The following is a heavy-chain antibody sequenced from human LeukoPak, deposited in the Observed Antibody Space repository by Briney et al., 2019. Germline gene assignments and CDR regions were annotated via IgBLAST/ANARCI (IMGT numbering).Heavy chain of an antibody. CDR1: GFTFSSYS. V-gene: IGHV3-21*01. CDR2: ISSSSSYI. Sequence: GGSLRLSCVASGFTFSSYSMNWVRQAPGKGLVWVSSISSSSSYIYYADSVKGRFTISRDNAKNSLYLQMNSLRAEDTAVYYCARVAAAGTMDYWGQGTLVTVSS. J-gene: IGHJ4*02. D-gene: IGHD6-13*01. CDR3: ARVAAAGTMDY.